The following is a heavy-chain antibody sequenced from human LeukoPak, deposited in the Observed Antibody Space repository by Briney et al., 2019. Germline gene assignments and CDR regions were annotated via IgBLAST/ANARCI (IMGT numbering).Heavy chain of an antibody. CDR1: GFTFSSYA. D-gene: IGHD2-15*01. J-gene: IGHJ4*02. CDR2: ISGSGGST. CDR3: AKDQGVVVAATADVADY. Sequence: GGSLRLSCAASGFTFSSYAMSWVRQAPGKGLEWVSAISGSGGSTYYADSVKGRFTISRDNSKNTLYLQMNSLRAEDTAVYYCAKDQGVVVAATADVADYRGQGTLVTVSS. V-gene: IGHV3-23*01.